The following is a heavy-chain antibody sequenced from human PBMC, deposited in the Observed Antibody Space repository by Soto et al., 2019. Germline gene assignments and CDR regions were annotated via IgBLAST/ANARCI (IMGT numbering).Heavy chain of an antibody. CDR1: GFTFSDHW. D-gene: IGHD3-10*01. CDR2: INSGGSRT. V-gene: IGHV3-74*01. J-gene: IGHJ5*02. CDR3: AKDRRGSNWFDP. Sequence: PGGSLRLSCVASGFTFSDHWMHWVRQAPGKGLVWVSRINSGGSRTNYADSVKGRFAISRDNSKNTLYLQMNSLRAEDTAVYYCAKDRRGSNWFDPWGQGTLVTVSS.